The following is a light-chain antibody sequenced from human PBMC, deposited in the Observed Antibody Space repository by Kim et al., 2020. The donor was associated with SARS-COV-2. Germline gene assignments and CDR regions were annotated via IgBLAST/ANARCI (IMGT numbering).Light chain of an antibody. CDR2: GKN. CDR3: NSRDSNENVF. V-gene: IGLV3-19*01. J-gene: IGLJ2*01. Sequence: SSELTQDPAVSVALGQTVRITCQGDSLRSYYATWYQQKPGQAPILVIYGKNNRPSGIPDRFSGSSSGNTASLTITGTQAGDEAVYYCNSRDSNENVFFGGGTQLTVL. CDR1: SLRSYY.